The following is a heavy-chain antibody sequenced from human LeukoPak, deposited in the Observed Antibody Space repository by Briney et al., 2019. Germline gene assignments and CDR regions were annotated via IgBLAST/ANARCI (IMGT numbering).Heavy chain of an antibody. CDR2: IGSSGSTI. Sequence: GGSLRLSCAASGFIFSSYTMNWVRQAPGKGLEWASYIGSSGSTIYYAASVKGRFTASRDNAKSSLYLQMNSLRAEDTAVYYCATYYYHGSSGFYYWGQGTLVTVSS. CDR3: ATYYYHGSSGFYY. D-gene: IGHD3-22*01. V-gene: IGHV3-48*03. J-gene: IGHJ4*02. CDR1: GFIFSSYT.